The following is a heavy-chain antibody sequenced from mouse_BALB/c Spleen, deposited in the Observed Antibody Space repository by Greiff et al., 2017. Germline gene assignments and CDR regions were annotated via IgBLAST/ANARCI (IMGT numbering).Heavy chain of an antibody. J-gene: IGHJ1*01. D-gene: IGHD3-2*01. CDR1: GYTFTSYW. V-gene: IGHV1-69*02. Sequence: VQLQQPGAELVRPGASVKLSCKASGYTFTSYWINWVKQRPGQGLEWIGNIYPSDSYTNYNQKFKDKATLTVDKSSSTAYMQLSSPTSEDSAVYYCTRGDRNWYFDVWGAGTTVTVSS. CDR3: TRGDRNWYFDV. CDR2: IYPSDSYT.